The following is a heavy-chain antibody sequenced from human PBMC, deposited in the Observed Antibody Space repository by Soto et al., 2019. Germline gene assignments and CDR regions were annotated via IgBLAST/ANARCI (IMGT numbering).Heavy chain of an antibody. J-gene: IGHJ6*02. CDR3: ARRGGSSSGYYYYAMDV. CDR2: IYSNGDT. Sequence: SETLSLTCSVSSDSMNSGGYYWSWIHQHPGKGLEWIGYIYSNGDTYYNPSLKSRVTISVDTSKNQFSLNLTSVTAADTAVYYCARRGGSSSGYYYYAMDVWGQGNTVTVSS. CDR1: SDSMNSGGYY. V-gene: IGHV4-31*03. D-gene: IGHD6-6*01.